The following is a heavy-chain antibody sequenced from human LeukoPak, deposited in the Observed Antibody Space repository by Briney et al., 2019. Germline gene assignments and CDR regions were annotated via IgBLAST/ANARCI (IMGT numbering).Heavy chain of an antibody. Sequence: PGGSLRLSCVASGFTFSSYAMHWVRQAPGKGLEWVAVISYDGSNKYYADSVKGRFTISRDNSKNTLYLQMNSLRAEDTAVYYCARDPSPPIAAPSYAFDIWGQGTMVTVSS. V-gene: IGHV3-30-3*01. CDR2: ISYDGSNK. J-gene: IGHJ3*02. CDR3: ARDPSPPIAAPSYAFDI. CDR1: GFTFSSYA. D-gene: IGHD6-6*01.